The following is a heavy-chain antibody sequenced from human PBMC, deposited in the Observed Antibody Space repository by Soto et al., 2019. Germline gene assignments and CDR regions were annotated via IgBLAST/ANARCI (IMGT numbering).Heavy chain of an antibody. CDR1: GGSISSYY. CDR2: IYYNGVT. Sequence: PSETLSLTCTVSGGSISSYYWSWIRQPPGKGLEWIGYIYYNGVTYYNPSLKSRVTVSKDTSKNQFSLKVASVTAADTAIYYCGRVMIGTSRHTDSDYWGRGTQVTVSS. CDR3: GRVMIGTSRHTDSDY. J-gene: IGHJ4*02. V-gene: IGHV4-59*04. D-gene: IGHD2-2*01.